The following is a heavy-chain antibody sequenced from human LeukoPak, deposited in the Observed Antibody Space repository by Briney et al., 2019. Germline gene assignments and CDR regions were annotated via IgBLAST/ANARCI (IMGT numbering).Heavy chain of an antibody. Sequence: GGSLRLSCAASGFTFSNAWMNWIRQAPRKGLEWVGRIKGKTDGGTTDYAAPVKGRFTISRDDSKNTLYLQMNSLKTEDTAVYYCTTGSLLLWFGEFEFDYWGQGTLVTVSS. D-gene: IGHD3-10*01. V-gene: IGHV3-15*07. CDR2: IKGKTDGGTT. J-gene: IGHJ4*02. CDR1: GFTFSNAW. CDR3: TTGSLLLWFGEFEFDY.